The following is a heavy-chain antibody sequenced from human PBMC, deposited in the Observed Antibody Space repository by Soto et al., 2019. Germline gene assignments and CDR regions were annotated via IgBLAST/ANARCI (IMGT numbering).Heavy chain of an antibody. J-gene: IGHJ6*02. CDR2: IFHSGRP. V-gene: IGHV4-4*02. D-gene: IGHD6-6*01. CDR3: GRGSSIAALYYGMDV. CDR1: GGPISTTNW. Sequence: SETVSPTCPLSGGPISTTNWWSWVRQSPGKGLEWIGEIFHSGRPYYNPPLESRFTISLAHSKNQFFLKLTSVTAADTGLYYCGRGSSIAALYYGMDVWGQGTTVTV.